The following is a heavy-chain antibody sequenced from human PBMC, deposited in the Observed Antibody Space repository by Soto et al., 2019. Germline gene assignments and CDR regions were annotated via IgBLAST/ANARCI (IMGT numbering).Heavy chain of an antibody. CDR2: IIPIFGTT. Sequence: QEQLVQAGAEVKKPGSSVRISCRASGDTFSNDAVSWVRQAPGQGLQWMGGIIPIFGTTHYAQKFQGRVTITADESTATAYMELRSVTSEDTAVYYCATGLRTGNYGMDVWGQGTAVTVSS. D-gene: IGHD3-10*01. CDR3: ATGLRTGNYGMDV. CDR1: GDTFSNDA. V-gene: IGHV1-69*01. J-gene: IGHJ6*02.